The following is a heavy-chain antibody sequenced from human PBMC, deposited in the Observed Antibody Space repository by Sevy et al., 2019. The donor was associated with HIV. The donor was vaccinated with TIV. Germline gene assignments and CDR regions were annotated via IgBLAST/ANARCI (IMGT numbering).Heavy chain of an antibody. Sequence: GGSLRLSCAASGFTFSSYSMNWVRQAPGKGLEWVSSISSSSSYIYYADSVKGRFTISRDKAKNSLYLQMNSLRAEDTAVYYCARGSYGSGSYSNYWGQGTLVTVSS. J-gene: IGHJ4*02. CDR2: ISSSSSYI. CDR1: GFTFSSYS. D-gene: IGHD3-10*01. V-gene: IGHV3-21*01. CDR3: ARGSYGSGSYSNY.